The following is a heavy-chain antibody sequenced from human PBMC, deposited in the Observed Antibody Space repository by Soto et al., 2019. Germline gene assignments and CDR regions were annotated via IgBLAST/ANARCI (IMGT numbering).Heavy chain of an antibody. CDR3: ARVGSSSSNYGMDV. V-gene: IGHV1-2*04. CDR1: GYTFTGYY. J-gene: IGHJ6*02. Sequence: EASVKVSCKASGYTFTGYYMHWVRQAPGQGLEWMGWINPNSGGTNYAQKFQGWVTMTRDTSISTAYMELSRLRSDDTAVYYCARVGSSSSNYGMDVWGQGTTVTVSS. CDR2: INPNSGGT. D-gene: IGHD6-6*01.